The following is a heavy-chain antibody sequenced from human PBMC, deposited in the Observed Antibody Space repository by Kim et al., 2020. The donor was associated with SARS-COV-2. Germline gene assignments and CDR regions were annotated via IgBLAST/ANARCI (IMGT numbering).Heavy chain of an antibody. J-gene: IGHJ4*02. CDR2: IYFSGST. CDR1: GGSISSGGYY. Sequence: SETLSLTCTVSGGSISSGGYYWSWIRQHPGKGLEWIGYIYFSGSTYYNPSLKSRVTISVDTSKNQFSLKLSSVTAADTAVYFCARNRPHDYGDADFFDYWGQGTLVTVSS. V-gene: IGHV4-31*03. CDR3: ARNRPHDYGDADFFDY. D-gene: IGHD4-17*01.